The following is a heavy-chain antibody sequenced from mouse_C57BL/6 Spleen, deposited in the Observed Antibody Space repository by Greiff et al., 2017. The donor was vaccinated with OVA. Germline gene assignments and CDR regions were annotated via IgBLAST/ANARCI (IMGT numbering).Heavy chain of an antibody. CDR1: GYTFTDYY. CDR3: ARHYYGSAPYAMDY. CDR2: INPKNGGT. V-gene: IGHV1-26*01. D-gene: IGHD1-1*01. Sequence: VQLQQSGPELVKPGASVKISCKASGYTFTDYYMNWVKQSHGKSLEWIGDINPKNGGTSYNQKFKGKATLTVDKSSSTAYMELRSLTSEDSAVYYCARHYYGSAPYAMDYWGQGTSVTVSS. J-gene: IGHJ4*01.